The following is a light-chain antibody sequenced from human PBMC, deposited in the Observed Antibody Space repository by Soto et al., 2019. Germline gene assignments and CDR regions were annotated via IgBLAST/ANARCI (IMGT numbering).Light chain of an antibody. CDR3: AAWDDSLSNHV. CDR1: SSNIGSNP. CDR2: RND. V-gene: IGLV1-47*01. J-gene: IGLJ1*01. Sequence: QSVLTQPPSASGTPGQRVTISCSGSSSNIGSNPVYWYQQLPGTAPKLLIYRNDQRPSGVPDRFSGSKSGTSASLAISGLRSDDEADYYCAAWDDSLSNHVFGTGTKVTVL.